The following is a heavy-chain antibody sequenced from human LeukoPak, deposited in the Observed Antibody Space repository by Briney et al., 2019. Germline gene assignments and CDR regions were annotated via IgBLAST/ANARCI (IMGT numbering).Heavy chain of an antibody. J-gene: IGHJ6*03. Sequence: SVKVSCKASGGTFSSYAISWVRQAPGQGLEWMGGIIPIFGTANYAQKFQGRVTITTDESTSTAYMELSSLRSEDTAVYYCARVPFFGVVTAPLFHYYYMEVWGKGTTVTVSS. V-gene: IGHV1-69*05. CDR3: ARVPFFGVVTAPLFHYYYMEV. D-gene: IGHD3-3*01. CDR2: IIPIFGTA. CDR1: GGTFSSYA.